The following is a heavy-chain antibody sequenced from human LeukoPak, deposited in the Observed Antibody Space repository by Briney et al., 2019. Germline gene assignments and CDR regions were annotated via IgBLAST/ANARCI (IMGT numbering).Heavy chain of an antibody. D-gene: IGHD4-11*01. CDR2: IRYDANNK. CDR3: AKALLPMTTLTLFDY. V-gene: IGHV3-30*02. CDR1: GFTFSSYG. J-gene: IGHJ4*02. Sequence: GGSLRLSCAASGFTFSSYGMHWVRQAPGKGLEWVAFIRYDANNKYYADSVKGRFTISRDNSKNTLHLQMNSLRAEDRAVYYCAKALLPMTTLTLFDYWGQGTLVTVSS.